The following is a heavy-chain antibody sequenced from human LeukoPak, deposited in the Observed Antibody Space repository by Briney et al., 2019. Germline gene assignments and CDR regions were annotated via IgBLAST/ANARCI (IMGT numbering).Heavy chain of an antibody. Sequence: ASVKVSCKASGYIFSNFGINWVRQAPGQGLEWMGWISGYNGYTKYAQKLQGRVTLTRDMSTSTDYLELSSLRSEDTAVYYCARDNSVRDEAWWFNPWGQGTLVTVSS. CDR1: GYIFSNFG. D-gene: IGHD5-24*01. J-gene: IGHJ5*02. V-gene: IGHV1-18*01. CDR3: ARDNSVRDEAWWFNP. CDR2: ISGYNGYT.